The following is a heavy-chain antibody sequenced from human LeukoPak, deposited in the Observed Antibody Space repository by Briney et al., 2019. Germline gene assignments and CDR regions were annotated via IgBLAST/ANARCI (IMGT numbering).Heavy chain of an antibody. CDR2: INGGRGNS. CDR3: AKGQGYNYGDSIDY. J-gene: IGHJ4*02. V-gene: IGHV3-23*01. Sequence: PGGSLRLSCAASGLTFNNYAMTWVRQAPGKGLEWVSVINGGRGNSYYADSVKGRFTVSRDNSKNTLYLQMNSLRDEDTAVYYCAKGQGYNYGDSIDYWGQGTLVTVSS. CDR1: GLTFNNYA. D-gene: IGHD5-18*01.